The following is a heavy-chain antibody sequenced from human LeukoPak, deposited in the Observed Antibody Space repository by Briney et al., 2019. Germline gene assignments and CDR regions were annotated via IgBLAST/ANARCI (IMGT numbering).Heavy chain of an antibody. CDR2: IDPSDSYT. CDR3: ARRCSSNSCPFDY. CDR1: GYSFTSYW. Sequence: GGSLKISCKGSGYSFTSYWISWVRQMPGKGLEWMGRIDPSDSYTNYSPSFQGHVTLSADKSISTAYLQWSSLKASDTAMYYCARRCSSNSCPFDYWGQGTLVTVSS. J-gene: IGHJ4*02. V-gene: IGHV5-10-1*01. D-gene: IGHD2-2*01.